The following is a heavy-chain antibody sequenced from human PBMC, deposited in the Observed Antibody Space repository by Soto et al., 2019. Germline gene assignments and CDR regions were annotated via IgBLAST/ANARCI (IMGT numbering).Heavy chain of an antibody. J-gene: IGHJ5*02. CDR3: AKDTVPVATPWFDP. D-gene: IGHD2-2*01. Sequence: ASVKVSCKASGYTFTSYGISWVRQAPGQGLEWMGWISAYNGNTKYAQKFQGRVTMTTDTSTSTAYMELRSLRSDDTAVYYCAKDTVPVATPWFDPWGQGTLVTVSS. CDR1: GYTFTSYG. V-gene: IGHV1-18*04. CDR2: ISAYNGNT.